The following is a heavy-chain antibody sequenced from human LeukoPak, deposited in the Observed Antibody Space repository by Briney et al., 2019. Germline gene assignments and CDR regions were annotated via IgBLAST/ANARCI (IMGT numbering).Heavy chain of an antibody. V-gene: IGHV3-9*01. CDR2: ISWNSGSI. Sequence: GRSLRLSCAASGFTFDDYAMHWARQAPGKGLEWVSGISWNSGSIGYADSVKGRFTISRDNAKNSLYLQMNSLRAEDTALYYCAKRARGVGGFDYWGQGTLVTVSS. J-gene: IGHJ4*02. D-gene: IGHD3-10*01. CDR3: AKRARGVGGFDY. CDR1: GFTFDDYA.